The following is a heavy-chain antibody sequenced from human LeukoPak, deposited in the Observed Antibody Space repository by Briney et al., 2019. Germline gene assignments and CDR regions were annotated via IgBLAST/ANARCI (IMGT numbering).Heavy chain of an antibody. CDR2: IYYSGST. CDR1: GGSISSSSYY. CDR3: ARDRGSGTK. J-gene: IGHJ4*02. Sequence: SETLSLTCTVSGGSISSSSYYWGWIRQPPGKGLGWIGSIYYSGSTYYNPSLKSRVTISVDTSKNQFSLKLSSVTAADTAVYYCARDRGSGTKWGQGTLVTVSS. V-gene: IGHV4-39*07. D-gene: IGHD3-10*01.